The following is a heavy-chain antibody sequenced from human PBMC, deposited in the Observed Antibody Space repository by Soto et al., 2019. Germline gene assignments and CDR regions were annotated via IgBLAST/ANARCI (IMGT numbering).Heavy chain of an antibody. Sequence: ASVKVSCKASGGPFSSYAISWVRQAPGQGLEWMGGIIPIFGTANYAQKFQGRVTITADESTSTAYMELSSLRSEDTAVYYCVAAAGMGGAIDPWGQGTLVTVSS. D-gene: IGHD6-13*01. CDR1: GGPFSSYA. J-gene: IGHJ5*02. CDR2: IIPIFGTA. CDR3: VAAAGMGGAIDP. V-gene: IGHV1-69*13.